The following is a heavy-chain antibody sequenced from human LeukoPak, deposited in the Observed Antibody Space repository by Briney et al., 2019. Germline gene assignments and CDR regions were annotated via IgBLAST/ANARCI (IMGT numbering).Heavy chain of an antibody. CDR3: ARDRSGNYDTLLNY. CDR2: IIPKLDII. J-gene: IGHJ4*02. CDR1: GGTFNSYT. D-gene: IGHD3-22*01. V-gene: IGHV1-69*04. Sequence: GASVKVSCKASGGTFNSYTISWVRQAPGQGLEWMGRIIPKLDIIDYAQRFQGKITITADKSTSTAYMEMSSLTSEDTAIYYCARDRSGNYDTLLNYWGQGTLVTVSS.